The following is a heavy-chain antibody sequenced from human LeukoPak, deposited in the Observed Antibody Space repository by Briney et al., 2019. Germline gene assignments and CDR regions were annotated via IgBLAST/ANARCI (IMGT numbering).Heavy chain of an antibody. Sequence: GGSLRLSRAASGFTVSSNYMSWVRQAPGKGLEWVSVIYSGGSTYYADSVKGRFTISRDNSKNTLYLQMNSLRAEDTAVYYCARDLVSSGWYGDLYYYGMDVWGQGTTVTVSS. J-gene: IGHJ6*02. D-gene: IGHD6-19*01. V-gene: IGHV3-66*01. CDR1: GFTVSSNY. CDR2: IYSGGST. CDR3: ARDLVSSGWYGDLYYYGMDV.